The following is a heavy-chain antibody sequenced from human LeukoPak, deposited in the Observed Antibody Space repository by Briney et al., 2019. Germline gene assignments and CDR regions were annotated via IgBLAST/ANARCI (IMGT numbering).Heavy chain of an antibody. D-gene: IGHD6-19*01. Sequence: SETLSLTCSVSGGSMSSYYWSWIRQSPGKGLEWIGYIYHSGSTDYNSSLKSRVTISEDTSKKQFSLKLSSVTAADTAVYYCARHGSGWYRDWFDPWGQGTLVTVSS. V-gene: IGHV4-59*08. CDR3: ARHGSGWYRDWFDP. CDR1: GGSMSSYY. J-gene: IGHJ5*02. CDR2: IYHSGST.